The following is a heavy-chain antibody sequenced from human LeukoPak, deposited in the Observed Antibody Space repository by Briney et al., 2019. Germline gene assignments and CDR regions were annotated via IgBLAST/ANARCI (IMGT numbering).Heavy chain of an antibody. CDR1: GFTFRTYR. CDR3: ARIIGISGTYPTDY. V-gene: IGHV3-21*06. CDR2: ISSTSTYI. D-gene: IGHD1-26*01. Sequence: PGGCLRLSCAASGFTFRTYRIKWARHAPGKGLEWVSSISSTSTYIYYADSMKGRFIISRDNARNSLYLEMNSLRAEDTAVYYCARIIGISGTYPTDYWGQGTLVTVSS. J-gene: IGHJ4*02.